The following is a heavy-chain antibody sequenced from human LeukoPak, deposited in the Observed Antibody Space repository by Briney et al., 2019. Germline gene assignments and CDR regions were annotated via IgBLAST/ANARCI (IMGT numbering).Heavy chain of an antibody. D-gene: IGHD6-13*01. J-gene: IGHJ4*02. V-gene: IGHV3-33*06. CDR2: MWYDGSNK. CDR1: GFTFSSYG. Sequence: GGPLRLSCAASGFTFSSYGMHWVRQAPGKGLEWVAVMWYDGSNKYYADSVKGRFTISRDNSKNTLYLQMNSLRAEDTAVYYCAKDLGIAAAQDYWGQGTLVTVSS. CDR3: AKDLGIAAAQDY.